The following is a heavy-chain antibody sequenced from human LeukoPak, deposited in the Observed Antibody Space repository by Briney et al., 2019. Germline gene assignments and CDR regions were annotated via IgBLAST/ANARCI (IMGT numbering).Heavy chain of an antibody. V-gene: IGHV3-48*04. J-gene: IGHJ3*02. Sequence: GGSLRLSCAASGFTFSSYSMNWVRQAPGKGLEWVSYISSSSSTIYYADSVKGRFTISRDNAKNSLYLQMDSLRAEDTAVYYCARESMVRGTSFDIWGQGTMVTVSS. D-gene: IGHD3-10*01. CDR3: ARESMVRGTSFDI. CDR2: ISSSSSTI. CDR1: GFTFSSYS.